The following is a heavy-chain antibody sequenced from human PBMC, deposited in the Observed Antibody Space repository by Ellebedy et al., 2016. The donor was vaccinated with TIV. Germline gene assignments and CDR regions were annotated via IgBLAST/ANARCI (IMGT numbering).Heavy chain of an antibody. CDR2: VSDSGAGT. CDR3: AKRHSITVRAFDI. Sequence: GESLKISCTASGFTFSSYPMSWVRQAPGKGLEWVSAVSDSGAGTYYADSVKGRFTISRDNSKNTLSLQMNSLRPEDTAVYYCAKRHSITVRAFDIWGQGTVVTVSS. V-gene: IGHV3-23*01. J-gene: IGHJ3*02. CDR1: GFTFSSYP. D-gene: IGHD1-20*01.